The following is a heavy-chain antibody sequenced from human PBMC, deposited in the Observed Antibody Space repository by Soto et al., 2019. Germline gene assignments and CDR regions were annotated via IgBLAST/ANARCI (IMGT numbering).Heavy chain of an antibody. J-gene: IGHJ6*02. CDR2: ISYDGSNK. D-gene: IGHD2-2*01. CDR1: GFTFSSYA. CDR3: ARDPASADYYYYYGMDV. Sequence: PGGSLRLSCAASGFTFSSYAMHWVRQAPGKGLEWVAVISYDGSNKYYADSVKGRFTISRDNSKNTLYLQMNSLRAEDTAVYYCARDPASADYYYYYGMDVWGQGTTVTVSS. V-gene: IGHV3-30-3*01.